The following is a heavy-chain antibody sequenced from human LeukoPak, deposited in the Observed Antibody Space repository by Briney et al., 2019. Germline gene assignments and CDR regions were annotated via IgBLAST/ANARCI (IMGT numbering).Heavy chain of an antibody. CDR2: IRYGGTNK. CDR3: AKDRDYGDYPSAYYYYMDV. CDR1: GFTFSTYG. J-gene: IGHJ6*03. D-gene: IGHD4-17*01. Sequence: PGGSLRLSCAASGFTFSTYGIHWVRQAPGKGLEWVAFIRYGGTNKWYADSVKGRFTISRDNSKNTLYLQMNRLRVEDTAVYHCAKDRDYGDYPSAYYYYMDVWGKGTTVTVSS. V-gene: IGHV3-30*02.